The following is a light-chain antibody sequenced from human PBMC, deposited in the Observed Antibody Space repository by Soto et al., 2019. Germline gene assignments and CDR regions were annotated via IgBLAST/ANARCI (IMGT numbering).Light chain of an antibody. Sequence: DIVMTQSPDSLAVSLGERATINCKSSQNVLYSSNNKNYLAWYRQKPGQPPKLLIYWASIRESGVPDRISGSGSGTDFTLTISSLQAEDVAVYYCQQYYSTPPYTFGQGTKLEI. CDR2: WAS. CDR1: QNVLYSSNNKNY. CDR3: QQYYSTPPYT. J-gene: IGKJ2*01. V-gene: IGKV4-1*01.